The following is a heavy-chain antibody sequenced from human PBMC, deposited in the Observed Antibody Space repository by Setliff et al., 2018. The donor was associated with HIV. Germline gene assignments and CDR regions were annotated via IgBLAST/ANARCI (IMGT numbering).Heavy chain of an antibody. CDR3: ARRRSPPSGFYSKYYMDV. CDR2: INHSGST. V-gene: IGHV4-34*01. Sequence: SETLSLTCAVYGGSFSGYYWSWIRQPPGKGLEWIGEINHSGSTNYNPSLKSRVTISVDTSKNQFSLKLSSVTAADTAVYYCARRRSPPSGFYSKYYMDVWGKGTTVTVSS. J-gene: IGHJ6*03. CDR1: GGSFSGYY. D-gene: IGHD3-22*01.